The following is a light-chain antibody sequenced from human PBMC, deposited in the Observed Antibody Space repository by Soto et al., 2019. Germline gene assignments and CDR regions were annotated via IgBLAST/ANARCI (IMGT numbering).Light chain of an antibody. J-gene: IGKJ1*01. V-gene: IGKV1-39*01. Sequence: DIQMTQSPSSLSASVGDRVTITCRASQSISSYLNWYQQKPGKAPKLLIYAASTLQSGVPSRFSGSGSGTDFTLTISSLQPEDFGSYYCQQYKSYPWTFGHGTEVDIK. CDR3: QQYKSYPWT. CDR2: AAS. CDR1: QSISSY.